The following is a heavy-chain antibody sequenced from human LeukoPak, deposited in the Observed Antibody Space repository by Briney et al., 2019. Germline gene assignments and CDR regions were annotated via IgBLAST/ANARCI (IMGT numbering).Heavy chain of an antibody. Sequence: PSETLSLTCSVSGGSISSGGYYWSWIRQHPGKGLEWIGYIYYSGSTYYNPSLKSRVTISVDTSKNQFSPKLSSVTAADTAVYYCARGLSRGYFDYWGQGTLVTVSS. CDR2: IYYSGST. V-gene: IGHV4-31*03. D-gene: IGHD2/OR15-2a*01. CDR3: ARGLSRGYFDY. CDR1: GGSISSGGYY. J-gene: IGHJ4*02.